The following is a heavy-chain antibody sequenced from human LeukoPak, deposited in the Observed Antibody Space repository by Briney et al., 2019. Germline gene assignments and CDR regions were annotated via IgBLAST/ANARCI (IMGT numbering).Heavy chain of an antibody. CDR3: AKDADFVKY. CDR2: ISYTGNTI. V-gene: IGHV3-11*04. D-gene: IGHD2/OR15-2a*01. Sequence: GGSLRLSCAASGFTFSDDYMSWIRQAPGKGLVWISYISYTGNTIYYADSVKGRFTISRDNGKKSLFLQMDSLRAEDTALYFCAKDADFVKYWGQGTLVTVSS. CDR1: GFTFSDDY. J-gene: IGHJ4*02.